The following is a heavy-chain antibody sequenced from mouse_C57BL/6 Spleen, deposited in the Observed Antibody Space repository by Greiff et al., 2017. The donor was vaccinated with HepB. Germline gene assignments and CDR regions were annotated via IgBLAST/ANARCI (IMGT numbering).Heavy chain of an antibody. D-gene: IGHD2-10*02. CDR2: IDPSDSYT. CDR3: ARLGYCNYGGYYAMDY. J-gene: IGHJ4*01. V-gene: IGHV1-69*01. Sequence: QVQLQQPGAELVMPGASVKLSCKASGYTFTSYWMHWVKQRPGQGLEWIGEIDPSDSYTNYNQKFKGKSTLTVDKSSSTAYMQLSSLTSEDSAVYYCARLGYCNYGGYYAMDYWGQGTSVTVSS. CDR1: GYTFTSYW.